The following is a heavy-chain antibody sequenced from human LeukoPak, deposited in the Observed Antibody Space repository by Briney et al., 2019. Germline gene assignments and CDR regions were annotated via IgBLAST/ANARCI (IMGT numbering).Heavy chain of an antibody. J-gene: IGHJ4*02. V-gene: IGHV1-69*04. CDR1: GGTFSSYA. Sequence: GSSVKVSCKASGGTFSSYAISWVRQAPGQGLEWMGRIIPILGIANYAQKFQGRVTITADKSTSTAYMELSSLRSEDTAVYYCARVRSLKGPSPPDYWGRGTLVTVSS. CDR2: IIPILGIA. CDR3: ARVRSLKGPSPPDY.